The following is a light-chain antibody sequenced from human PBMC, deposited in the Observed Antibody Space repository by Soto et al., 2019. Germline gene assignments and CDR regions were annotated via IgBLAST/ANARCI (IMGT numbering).Light chain of an antibody. Sequence: EIVLTQSPDTLSLSPGERATLSCRASQSVRSSLAWYQQKPGQAPRLLIYDASNRATGIPARFSGSGSGTDFKLTISSLEHEDFAVYYCQQRSNWPPEVTFGPGTKVDIK. CDR1: QSVRSS. CDR3: QQRSNWPPEVT. V-gene: IGKV3-11*01. J-gene: IGKJ3*01. CDR2: DAS.